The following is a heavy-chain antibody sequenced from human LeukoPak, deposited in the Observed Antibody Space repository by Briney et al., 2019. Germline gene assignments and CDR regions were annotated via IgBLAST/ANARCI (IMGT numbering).Heavy chain of an antibody. J-gene: IGHJ4*02. CDR1: GGSFSGYY. Sequence: SETLSLTCAVYGGSFSGYYWSWIRQPPGKGLEWIGEINHSGSTNYNPSLKSRVTISVDTSKNQFSLKLSSVTAADTAVYYCAKDPGGAGLWGYWGQGTLVTVSS. D-gene: IGHD3/OR15-3a*01. CDR3: AKDPGGAGLWGY. V-gene: IGHV4-34*01. CDR2: INHSGST.